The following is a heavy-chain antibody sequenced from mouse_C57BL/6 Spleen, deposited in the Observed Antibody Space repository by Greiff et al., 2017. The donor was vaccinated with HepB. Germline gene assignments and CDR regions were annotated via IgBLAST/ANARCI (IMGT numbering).Heavy chain of an antibody. CDR2: IHPNSGST. CDR3: ARSGIYYDYQYDY. D-gene: IGHD2-4*01. V-gene: IGHV1-64*01. Sequence: QVQLQQPGAELVKPGASVKLSCKASGYTFTSYWMHWVKQRPGQGLEWIGMIHPNSGSTNYNEKFKSKATLTVDKSSSTAYMQLSSLTSEDSAVYYCARSGIYYDYQYDYWGQGTTLTVSS. CDR1: GYTFTSYW. J-gene: IGHJ2*01.